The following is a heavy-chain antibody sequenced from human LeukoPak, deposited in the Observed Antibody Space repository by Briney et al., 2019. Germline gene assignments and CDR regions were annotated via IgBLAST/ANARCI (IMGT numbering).Heavy chain of an antibody. CDR1: GYTFTDYY. J-gene: IGHJ4*02. Sequence: ASVKVSCKASGYTFTDYYIHWVRQAPGQGLEWMAWMNPKTGGTSYAQKFQGRVTMTRDTSISTAYMELSRLRFDDTAVHYCARNKEGKSLDYWGQGTLVTVSS. CDR2: MNPKTGGT. V-gene: IGHV1-2*02. CDR3: ARNKEGKSLDY.